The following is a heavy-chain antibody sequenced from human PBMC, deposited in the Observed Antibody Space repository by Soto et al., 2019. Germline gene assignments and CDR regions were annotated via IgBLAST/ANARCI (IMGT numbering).Heavy chain of an antibody. CDR1: GYTLTELS. D-gene: IGHD6-19*01. CDR3: ATPTVAGAYYYYYGMDV. CDR2: FDPEDGET. Sequence: ASVKVSCKVSGYTLTELSMHWVRQAPGKGLEWMGGFDPEDGETIYAQKFQGRVTMTEDTSTDTAYMELSSLRSEDTAVYYCATPTVAGAYYYYYGMDVWGQGTTVTVSS. V-gene: IGHV1-24*01. J-gene: IGHJ6*02.